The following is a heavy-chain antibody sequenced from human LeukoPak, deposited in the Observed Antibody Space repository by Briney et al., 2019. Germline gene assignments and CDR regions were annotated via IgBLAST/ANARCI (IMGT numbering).Heavy chain of an antibody. Sequence: PSETLSLTCAVYGGSFSGYYWSWIRQPPGKGLEWIGEINHSGSTNYNPSLKSRVTISVDTSKNQFSLKLSSVTAADTAVYYCAGDSSSWTDAFDIWGQGTMVTVSS. CDR1: GGSFSGYY. D-gene: IGHD6-13*01. J-gene: IGHJ3*02. V-gene: IGHV4-34*01. CDR3: AGDSSSWTDAFDI. CDR2: INHSGST.